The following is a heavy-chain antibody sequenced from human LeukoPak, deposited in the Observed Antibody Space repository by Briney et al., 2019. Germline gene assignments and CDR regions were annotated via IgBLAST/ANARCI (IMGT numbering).Heavy chain of an antibody. CDR3: ARVYCSSTSCYRTPVGYFQH. Sequence: PGGSLRLSRAASGFTFSSYSMNWVRQAPGKGLEWVSSISSSSSYIYYADSVKGRFTISRDNAKNSLYLHMNSLRAEDTAVYYCARVYCSSTSCYRTPVGYFQHWGQGTLVTVSS. CDR2: ISSSSSYI. J-gene: IGHJ1*01. D-gene: IGHD2-2*01. CDR1: GFTFSSYS. V-gene: IGHV3-21*01.